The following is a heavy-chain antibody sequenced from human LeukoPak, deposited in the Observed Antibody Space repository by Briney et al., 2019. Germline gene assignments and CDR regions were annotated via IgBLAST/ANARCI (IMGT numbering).Heavy chain of an antibody. CDR1: GGSTSSGGYY. V-gene: IGHV4-31*03. CDR3: ARVYTPPYCSGGTCYSGLDP. J-gene: IGHJ5*02. CDR2: IYYSGST. Sequence: PSETLSLTCTVSGGSTSSGGYYWSWIRQHPGKGLEWIGYIYYSGSTYYSPSLKSRLTISVDTSKNQFSLKLTSVTAADTAVYYCARVYTPPYCSGGTCYSGLDPWGQGTLVTVSS. D-gene: IGHD2-15*01.